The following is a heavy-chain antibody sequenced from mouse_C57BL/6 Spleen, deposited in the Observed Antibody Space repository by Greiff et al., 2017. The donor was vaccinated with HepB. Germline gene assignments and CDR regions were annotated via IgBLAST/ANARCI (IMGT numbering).Heavy chain of an antibody. CDR3: ARSEGWLLLFAY. D-gene: IGHD2-3*01. J-gene: IGHJ3*01. CDR2: IHPNSGST. V-gene: IGHV1-64*01. Sequence: QVHVKQPGAELVKPGASVKLSCKASGYTFTSYWMHWVKQRPGQGLEWIGMIHPNSGSTNYNEKFKSKATLTVDKSSSTAYMQLSSLTSEDSAVYYCARSEGWLLLFAYWGQGTLVTVSA. CDR1: GYTFTSYW.